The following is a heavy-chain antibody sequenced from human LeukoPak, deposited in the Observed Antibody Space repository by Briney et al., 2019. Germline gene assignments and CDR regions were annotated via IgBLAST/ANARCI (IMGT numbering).Heavy chain of an antibody. J-gene: IGHJ3*02. CDR3: ASEVPNPSAFDI. CDR2: INWNGGST. CDR1: GFTFDDYG. Sequence: GGSLRLSCAASGFTFDDYGMSWVRQAPGKGLEWVSGINWNGGSTGYVDSVKGRFTISRDNAKNSLYLQMNSLRAEDTALYYCASEVPNPSAFDIWAQGTMVTVS. V-gene: IGHV3-20*04. D-gene: IGHD3-10*01.